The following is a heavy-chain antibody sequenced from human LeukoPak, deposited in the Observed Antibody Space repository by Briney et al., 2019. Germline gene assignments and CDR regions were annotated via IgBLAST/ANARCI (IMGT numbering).Heavy chain of an antibody. CDR2: IRSKAYGGTT. CDR3: TRARYYYGSGSYAYLL. D-gene: IGHD3-10*01. V-gene: IGHV3-49*03. CDR1: GFTFGDYA. Sequence: PGRSLRLSCTASGFTFGDYAMSWFRQAPGKGLEWVGFIRSKAYGGTTEYAASVKGRFTISRDDSKSIAYLQMNSLKTEDTAVYYCTRARYYYGSGSYAYLLWGQGTLVTVSS. J-gene: IGHJ4*02.